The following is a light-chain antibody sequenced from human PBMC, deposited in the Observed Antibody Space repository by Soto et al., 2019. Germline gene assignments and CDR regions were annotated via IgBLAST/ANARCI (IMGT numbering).Light chain of an antibody. CDR2: GAP. V-gene: IGKV3-20*01. J-gene: IGKJ1*01. CDR1: QSVGSDS. Sequence: EIVLTQSPGTLSLSPGERATLSCRASQSVGSDSLAWYQQKPGQSPRLLIYGAPNRASSIPDRLSSSGSGTDFTLNVRILEPDAFAVYYCQPYDNSPQPFGQATQVQIK. CDR3: QPYDNSPQP.